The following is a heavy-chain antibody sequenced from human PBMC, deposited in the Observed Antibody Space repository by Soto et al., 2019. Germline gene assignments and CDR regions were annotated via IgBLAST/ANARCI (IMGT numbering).Heavy chain of an antibody. D-gene: IGHD6-13*01. Sequence: QVQLQESGPGLVKPSETLSLTCSVSGGSVSTGNYYWSWIRQPPGKGLEWIGEINHSGSTNYNPSLKSRVTISVDTSKNQFSLKLSSVTAADTAVYYCARVPSSWYFWYFDLWGRGTLVTVSS. CDR3: ARVPSSWYFWYFDL. J-gene: IGHJ2*01. CDR2: INHSGST. V-gene: IGHV4-61*01. CDR1: GGSVSTGNYY.